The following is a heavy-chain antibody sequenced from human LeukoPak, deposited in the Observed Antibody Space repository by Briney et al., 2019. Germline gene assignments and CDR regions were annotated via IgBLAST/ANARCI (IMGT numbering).Heavy chain of an antibody. CDR3: TTDIWYYTTSDY. J-gene: IGHJ4*02. Sequence: GGSLGLSCAGSGFTFSDAWMNWVRQAPGKGLEWLGRIKGKTDGGTRDYAAPVKGRFTISRDDSKNTLYLQMNSLKTEDTAVYYCTTDIWYYTTSDYWGQGTLVTVSS. CDR2: IKGKTDGGTR. V-gene: IGHV3-15*01. CDR1: GFTFSDAW. D-gene: IGHD3-10*01.